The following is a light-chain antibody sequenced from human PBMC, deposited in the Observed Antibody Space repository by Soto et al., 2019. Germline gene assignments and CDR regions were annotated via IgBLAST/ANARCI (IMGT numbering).Light chain of an antibody. CDR2: DVS. J-gene: IGLJ3*02. CDR1: SSDVGGYNY. Sequence: QSALTQPASVSGSPGQSITISCTETSSDVGGYNYVSWYQQHPGKAPKLMIYDVSNRPSGVSNRFSGSKSGNTASLTISGLQAEDEADYYCSSYTSSSTLVLGGGTKVTVL. CDR3: SSYTSSSTLV. V-gene: IGLV2-14*01.